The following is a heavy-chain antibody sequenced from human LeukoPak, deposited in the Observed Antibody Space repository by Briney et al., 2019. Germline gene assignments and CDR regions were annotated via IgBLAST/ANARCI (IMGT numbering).Heavy chain of an antibody. V-gene: IGHV4-34*01. J-gene: IGHJ6*02. Sequence: SETLSLTCAVYGGSFSGYYWSWIRQPPGKGLEWIGEINHSGSTNYNPSLKSRVTISVDTSKNQFSLKVSSVTAADTAVYYCARHLPSPYDDVWGSYRYYYYGMDVWGQGTTVTVSS. CDR1: GGSFSGYY. CDR3: ARHLPSPYDDVWGSYRYYYYGMDV. CDR2: INHSGST. D-gene: IGHD3-16*02.